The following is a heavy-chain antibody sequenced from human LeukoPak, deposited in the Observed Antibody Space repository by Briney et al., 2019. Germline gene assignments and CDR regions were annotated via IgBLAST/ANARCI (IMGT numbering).Heavy chain of an antibody. CDR3: AIDRLSRVDYMDF. V-gene: IGHV1-2*02. Sequence: GASVKVSCKASGYTFTSYAMNWVRQAPGQGLEWMGWINPKNGGTNLAQKFQGRVTLTRDTSISTTYMEMSSLRPDDTAVYYCAIDRLSRVDYMDFWGKGTTVIVS. CDR2: INPKNGGT. J-gene: IGHJ6*03. D-gene: IGHD6-6*01. CDR1: GYTFTSYA.